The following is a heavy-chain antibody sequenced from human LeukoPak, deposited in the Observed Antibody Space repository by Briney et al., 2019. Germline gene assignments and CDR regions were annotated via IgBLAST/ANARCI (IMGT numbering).Heavy chain of an antibody. V-gene: IGHV3-23*01. Sequence: GGSLRLSCAASGFTFSSYSMNWVRQAPGKGLEWVSVISGSGGSTYYTDSVKGRFTISRDNSKNTLYLQMNSLRAEDTAVYYCAKRDYSNFDYWGQGTLVTVSS. CDR1: GFTFSSYS. J-gene: IGHJ4*02. CDR3: AKRDYSNFDY. D-gene: IGHD4-11*01. CDR2: ISGSGGST.